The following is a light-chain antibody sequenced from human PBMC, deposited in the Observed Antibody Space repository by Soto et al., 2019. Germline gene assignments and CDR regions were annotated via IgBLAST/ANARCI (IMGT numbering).Light chain of an antibody. CDR1: QSVRSNY. V-gene: IGKV3-20*01. CDR2: GAF. CDR3: HQYGLSPMVT. Sequence: EIVLTQSPGTLSLSPGERATLSCRAIQSVRSNYLAWYQQKPGQAPRLLIYGAFSRATGIPDRFSGSGSGTDFTLTISRLEPEDFALYYCHQYGLSPMVTFGPGTKVDNK. J-gene: IGKJ3*01.